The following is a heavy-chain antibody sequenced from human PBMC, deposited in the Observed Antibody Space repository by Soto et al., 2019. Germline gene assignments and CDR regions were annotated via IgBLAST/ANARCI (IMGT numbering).Heavy chain of an antibody. J-gene: IGHJ4*02. CDR1: GGSFSGYY. V-gene: IGHV4-34*01. CDR2: INHSGST. CDR3: ASSGSVVVVAATFDY. D-gene: IGHD2-15*01. Sequence: SETLSLTCAVYGGSFSGYYWSWIRQPPGKGLEWIGEINHSGSTNYNPSLKSRVTISVDTSKNQFSLKLSSVTAADTAVYYCASSGSVVVVAATFDYWGQGTLVTVSS.